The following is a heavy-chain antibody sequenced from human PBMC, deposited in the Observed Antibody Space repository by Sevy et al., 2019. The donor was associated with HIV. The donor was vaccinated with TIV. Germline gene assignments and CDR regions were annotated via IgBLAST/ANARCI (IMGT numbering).Heavy chain of an antibody. J-gene: IGHJ4*02. Sequence: GGSLRLSCAASGFTFSSYSMNWVRQAPGKGLEWVSYISSSSSTIYYADSVKGRFTISRDNAKNSLYLRMNSLRDEDTAVYYCARVVAVAGTDYWGQGTLVTVSS. D-gene: IGHD6-19*01. CDR3: ARVVAVAGTDY. CDR1: GFTFSSYS. V-gene: IGHV3-48*02. CDR2: ISSSSSTI.